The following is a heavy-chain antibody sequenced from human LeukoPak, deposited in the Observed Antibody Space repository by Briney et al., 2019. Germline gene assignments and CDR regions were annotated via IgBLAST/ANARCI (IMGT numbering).Heavy chain of an antibody. CDR3: ASSTGRAFDI. CDR2: IYCSGST. Sequence: SETLSLTCTVSGGSISSYYWSWIRQPPGKGLEWIGYIYCSGSTNYNPSLKSRVTISVDTSKNQFSLKLSSVTAADTAVYYCASSTGRAFDIWGQGTMVTVSS. J-gene: IGHJ3*02. CDR1: GGSISSYY. V-gene: IGHV4-59*08.